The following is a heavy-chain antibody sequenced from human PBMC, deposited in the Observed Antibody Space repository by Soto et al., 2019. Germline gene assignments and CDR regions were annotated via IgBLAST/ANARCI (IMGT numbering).Heavy chain of an antibody. CDR1: GYTFTSYG. CDR2: ISAYNGNT. V-gene: IGHV1-18*04. CDR3: ARDILVRGRFNYYYYGMDV. D-gene: IGHD6-6*01. Sequence: QVQLVQSGAEVKKPGASVKVSCKASGYTFTSYGISWVRQAPGQWREWMGWISAYNGNTNYAQKLQGRVTMTTDTYTSTAYMELRSLRSDDTAVYSCARDILVRGRFNYYYYGMDVWGQGTTVTVSS. J-gene: IGHJ6*02.